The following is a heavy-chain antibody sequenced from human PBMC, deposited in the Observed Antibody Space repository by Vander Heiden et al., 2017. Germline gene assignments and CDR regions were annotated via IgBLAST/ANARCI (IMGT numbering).Heavy chain of an antibody. CDR2: ISSSSSTI. D-gene: IGHD3-16*01. J-gene: IGHJ4*02. CDR3: ARGLGGELYY. V-gene: IGHV3-48*02. Sequence: EVQLVESGGGLVQPGGSLRLPCAASGFTFSSYSMNWVRQSPGKWVEGVSYISSSSSTIYYADSVKGRFTISRDNAKNSLYLQMNSLRDEDTAVYYCARGLGGELYYWGQGTLVTVSS. CDR1: GFTFSSYS.